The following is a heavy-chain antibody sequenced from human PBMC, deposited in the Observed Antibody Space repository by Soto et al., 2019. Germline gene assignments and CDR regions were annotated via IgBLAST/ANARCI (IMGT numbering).Heavy chain of an antibody. J-gene: IGHJ6*02. CDR1: GFTVSSNY. CDR2: YSGGST. V-gene: IGHV3-66*01. D-gene: IGHD2-2*01. Sequence: EVQLVESGGGLVQPGGSLRLSCAASGFTVSSNYMYSGGSTYYADSVKGRFTISRDNSKNTLYLQMNSLRAEDTAVYYCARDLVVPAAMRTYYYYYGMDVWGQGTTVTVSS. CDR3: ARDLVVPAAMRTYYYYYGMDV.